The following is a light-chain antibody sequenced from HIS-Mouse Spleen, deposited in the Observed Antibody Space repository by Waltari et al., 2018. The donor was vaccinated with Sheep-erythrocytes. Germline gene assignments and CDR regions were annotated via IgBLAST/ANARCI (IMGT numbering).Light chain of an antibody. Sequence: QSALTQPRSVSGSPGQSVTISCTGTSSDVGGYNYVSWYQQHPGKAPKLMIYDVSKRPSVFPYRFSGSTSGNTASLTISGLQAEDEADYYCCSYAGSYNHVFATGTKVTVL. J-gene: IGLJ1*01. CDR2: DVS. CDR1: SSDVGGYNY. V-gene: IGLV2-11*01. CDR3: CSYAGSYNHV.